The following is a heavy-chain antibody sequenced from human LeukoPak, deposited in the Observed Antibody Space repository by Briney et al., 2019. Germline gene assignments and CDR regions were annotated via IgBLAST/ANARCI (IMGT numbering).Heavy chain of an antibody. D-gene: IGHD3-22*01. Sequence: GGSLRLSCAVSGFTVSSNYMCWVRQAPGKGLEWVSVIYSGGSTYYADSVKGRSTISRDNSKNTLYLQMNSLRAEDTAVYYCARVLNYYDNSGYYFSYWGQGTLVTVSS. CDR2: IYSGGST. V-gene: IGHV3-53*05. J-gene: IGHJ4*02. CDR1: GFTVSSNY. CDR3: ARVLNYYDNSGYYFSY.